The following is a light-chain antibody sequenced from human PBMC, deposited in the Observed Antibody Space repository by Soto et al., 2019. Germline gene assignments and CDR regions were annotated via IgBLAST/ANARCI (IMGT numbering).Light chain of an antibody. V-gene: IGLV2-14*03. Sequence: QCALTQPASVSGSPGQSIAISCIGTSSDVGAYDYVSWYQQHPDRAPKLMVYEVHNRPSGVSNRFSGSKSVNTATLTISGLQPEDEADYYCASHTSSNTRVFGTGTKVTVL. CDR1: SSDVGAYDY. CDR3: ASHTSSNTRV. CDR2: EVH. J-gene: IGLJ1*01.